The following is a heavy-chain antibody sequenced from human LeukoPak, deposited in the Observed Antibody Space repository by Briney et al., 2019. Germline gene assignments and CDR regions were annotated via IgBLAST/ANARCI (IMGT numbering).Heavy chain of an antibody. CDR3: ARYKVGYFDY. V-gene: IGHV4-31*03. J-gene: IGHJ4*02. CDR1: GGSISICGYY. CDR2: IYYSGST. Sequence: SETLSLTCTISGGSISICGYYWSWIRQHPGKALEWIGYIYYSGSTYYNPSVKSRVTMSVDTSKNQFSLKLSSVTAADTAVYYCARYKVGYFDYWGQGTRVTVSS. D-gene: IGHD1-1*01.